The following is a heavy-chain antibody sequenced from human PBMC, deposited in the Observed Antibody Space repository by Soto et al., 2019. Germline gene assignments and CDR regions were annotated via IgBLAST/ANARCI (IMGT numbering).Heavy chain of an antibody. CDR3: AKPDYGGNSQYYFDY. J-gene: IGHJ4*02. D-gene: IGHD4-17*01. CDR2: ISYDGSNK. V-gene: IGHV3-30*18. Sequence: QVQLVESGGGVVQPGRSLRLSCAASGFTFSSYGMHWVRQAPGKGLEWVAVISYDGSNKYYADSVKGRFTISRNNSKNTLYLQMSSLRAEDTAVYYCAKPDYGGNSQYYFDYWGQGTLVTVSS. CDR1: GFTFSSYG.